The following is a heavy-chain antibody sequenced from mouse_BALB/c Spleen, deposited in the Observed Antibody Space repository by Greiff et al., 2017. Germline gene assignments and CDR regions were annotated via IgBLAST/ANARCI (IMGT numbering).Heavy chain of an antibody. CDR3: ARSKYGNFHYYAMDY. D-gene: IGHD2-10*02. CDR1: GFTFSSFG. J-gene: IGHJ4*01. CDR2: ISSGSSTI. Sequence: EVKLVESGGGLVQPGGSRKLSCAASGFTFSSFGMHWVRQAPEKGLEWVAYISSGSSTIYYADTVKGRFTISRDNPKNTLFLQMTSLRSEDTAMYYCARSKYGNFHYYAMDYWGQGTSVTVSS. V-gene: IGHV5-17*02.